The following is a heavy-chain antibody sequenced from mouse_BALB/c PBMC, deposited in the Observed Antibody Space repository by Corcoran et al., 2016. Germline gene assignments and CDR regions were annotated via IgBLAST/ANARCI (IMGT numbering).Heavy chain of an antibody. Sequence: EVLLQQSGPELVKPGASVKIPCKASGYTFTDYNMDWVKQSHGKSLEWIGDINPNNGGTIYNQKFKGKATLTVDKSSSTAYMELRSLTSEDTAVYYCARRLYYGDAMDYWGQGTSVTVSS. CDR2: INPNNGGT. V-gene: IGHV1-18*01. CDR1: GYTFTDYN. CDR3: ARRLYYGDAMDY. J-gene: IGHJ4*01. D-gene: IGHD1-1*01.